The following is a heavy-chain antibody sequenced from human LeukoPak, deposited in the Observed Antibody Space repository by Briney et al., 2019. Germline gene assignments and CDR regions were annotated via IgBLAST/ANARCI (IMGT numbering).Heavy chain of an antibody. CDR2: ISAYNGNT. V-gene: IGHV1-18*01. CDR3: KRKTAYDILTGYYNAFDY. D-gene: IGHD3-9*01. CDR1: GYTFTSYG. J-gene: IGHJ4*02. Sequence: GASVKVSCKASGYTFTSYGISWVRQAPGQGLEWMGWISAYNGNTTYAQKLQGRVTMTTDTSTSTAYMELRSLRSDDTAVYFFKRKTAYDILTGYYNAFDYWGQGTLVTVSS.